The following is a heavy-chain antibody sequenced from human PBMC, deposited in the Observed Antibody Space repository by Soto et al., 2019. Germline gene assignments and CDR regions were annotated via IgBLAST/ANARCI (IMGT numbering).Heavy chain of an antibody. CDR1: GFTFSDSY. CDR3: ARRDGYNYFDF. J-gene: IGHJ4*01. Sequence: QVQLVESAGGLVKPGGALRLSCVASGFTFSDSYMSWVRQAPGKGLEWVSYIRGTSSFTDYAVSVKGRFIISRDNAKNSLFLQMNSLRAEDTALYYCARRDGYNYFDFWGHGTLVSVSS. V-gene: IGHV3-11*06. D-gene: IGHD5-12*01. CDR2: IRGTSSFT.